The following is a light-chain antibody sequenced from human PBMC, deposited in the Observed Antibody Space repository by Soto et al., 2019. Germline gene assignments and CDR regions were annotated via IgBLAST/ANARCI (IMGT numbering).Light chain of an antibody. Sequence: DIQRPQSPSTLSASVGDRVTITCRASQTISSWLAWYQQKPGKAPKLLIYDVSTLESGVPSRFSGSGFGTEFTLTISSLRPDDSATYYCQQCNTFWTFGEGTKVDI. J-gene: IGKJ1*01. CDR3: QQCNTFWT. V-gene: IGKV1-5*01. CDR1: QTISSW. CDR2: DVS.